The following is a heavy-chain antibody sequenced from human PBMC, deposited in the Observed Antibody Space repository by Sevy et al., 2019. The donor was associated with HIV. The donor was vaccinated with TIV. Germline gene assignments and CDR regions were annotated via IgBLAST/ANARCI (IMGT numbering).Heavy chain of an antibody. D-gene: IGHD1-26*01. CDR1: GFSFGDYA. Sequence: GGSLRLSCTASGFSFGDYAMSWFRQAPGKGLEWVGFIRSKAYGGTTEYVASVEGRFTISRDDSKSIAYLQMNSLKTEDTAVYYCTRDASSGSYYWSYFDNWGQGTLVTVSS. CDR3: TRDASSGSYYWSYFDN. J-gene: IGHJ4*02. CDR2: IRSKAYGGTT. V-gene: IGHV3-49*03.